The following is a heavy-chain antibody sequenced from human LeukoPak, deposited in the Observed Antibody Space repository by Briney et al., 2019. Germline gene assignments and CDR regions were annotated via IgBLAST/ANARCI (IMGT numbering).Heavy chain of an antibody. J-gene: IGHJ4*02. CDR1: GGSFSGYY. D-gene: IGHD3-10*01. Sequence: SETLSLTCAVYGGSFSGYYWSWIRQPPGKGLECIGEINHSGSTNYNPSLKNRVTISVDTSKNQFSLKLSSVTAADTAVYYCARTRYYYNSRSYGAPYYFDYWGQGTLVTVSS. V-gene: IGHV4-34*01. CDR3: ARTRYYYNSRSYGAPYYFDY. CDR2: INHSGST.